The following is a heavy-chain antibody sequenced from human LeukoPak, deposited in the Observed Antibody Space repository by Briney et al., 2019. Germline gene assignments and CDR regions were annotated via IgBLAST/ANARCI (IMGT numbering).Heavy chain of an antibody. CDR2: ISSDGSFT. CDR3: ARDDGSGVDY. V-gene: IGHV3-74*03. J-gene: IGHJ4*02. Sequence: GPLSLSCAASGFTFSRYWMLWARPAPGKGLVWVSRISSDGSFTTYADSVKGRFTISRDNAKNTLYLQMSSLRAEDTAVYYCARDDGSGVDYWGQGTLVTVSS. D-gene: IGHD2-15*01. CDR1: GFTFSRYW.